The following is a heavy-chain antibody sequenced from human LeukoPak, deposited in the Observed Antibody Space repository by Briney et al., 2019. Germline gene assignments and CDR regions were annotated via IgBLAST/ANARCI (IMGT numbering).Heavy chain of an antibody. D-gene: IGHD2-2*01. CDR2: IYPKSGDT. CDR3: ARGGSTSAYYYYYYMDV. CDR1: GYTFTDYY. V-gene: IGHV1-2*02. Sequence: ASVKVSCKASGYTFTDYYIHWVRQAPGQGLEWMGYIYPKSGDTKYAQKFQGRVTMTRDTSISTAYMELSRLRSDDTAVYYCARGGSTSAYYYYYYMDVWGKGTTVAVSS. J-gene: IGHJ6*03.